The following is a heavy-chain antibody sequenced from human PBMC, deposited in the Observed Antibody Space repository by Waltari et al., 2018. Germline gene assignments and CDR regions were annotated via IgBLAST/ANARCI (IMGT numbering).Heavy chain of an antibody. CDR2: IRSKANSYAT. CDR1: GFTFRGSA. Sequence: EVQLVESGGGLVQPGGSLRLSCAASGFTFRGSAMHWVRQASGKGLEWVGRIRSKANSYATAYAASVKGRFTISRDDSKNTAYLQMNSLKTEDTAVYYCTRGTPPDYWGQGTLVTVSS. V-gene: IGHV3-73*01. CDR3: TRGTPPDY. J-gene: IGHJ4*02. D-gene: IGHD1-7*01.